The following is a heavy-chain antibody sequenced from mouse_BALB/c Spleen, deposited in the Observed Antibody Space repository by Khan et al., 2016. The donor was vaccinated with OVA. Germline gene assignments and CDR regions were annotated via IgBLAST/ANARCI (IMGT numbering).Heavy chain of an antibody. CDR3: AIIFYGYDWFAY. Sequence: QVQLKESGPGLVAPSQSLSITCTVSGSSSTSYGVSWARQTPGKGLEWLGVIWSDGNTNYHSSLNSRLTITKDNSKSQVLLKLNSLQTDDTATYYCAIIFYGYDWFAYWGQGTLVTVSA. CDR1: GSSSTSYG. V-gene: IGHV2-3*01. J-gene: IGHJ3*01. D-gene: IGHD2-2*01. CDR2: IWSDGNT.